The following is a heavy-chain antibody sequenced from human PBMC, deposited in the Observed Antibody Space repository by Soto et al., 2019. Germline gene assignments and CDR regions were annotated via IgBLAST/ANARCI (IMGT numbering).Heavy chain of an antibody. Sequence: PGGSLRLSCAASGFTFDDYAMHWVRQAPGKGLEWVSGISWNSGSIGYADSVKGRFTISRDNAKNSLYLQMNSLRAEDTALYYCAKDISGYSSPVDGMDVWGQGTTVTVSS. CDR3: AKDISGYSSPVDGMDV. D-gene: IGHD5-18*01. V-gene: IGHV3-9*01. CDR2: ISWNSGSI. J-gene: IGHJ6*02. CDR1: GFTFDDYA.